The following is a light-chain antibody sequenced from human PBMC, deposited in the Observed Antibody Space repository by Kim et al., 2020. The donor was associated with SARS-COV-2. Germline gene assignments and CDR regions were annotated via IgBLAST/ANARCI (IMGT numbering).Light chain of an antibody. J-gene: IGLJ2*01. CDR2: GKN. CDR3: NSRDSSGNVV. CDR1: SLRSYY. V-gene: IGLV3-19*01. Sequence: SSELTQDPAVSVALGQTVRITCQGDSLRSYYASWYQQKPGQAPVLVIYGKNNRPSGIPDRFSGSSSGNTASLTITGAQEEDEADYYCNSRDSSGNVVFGG.